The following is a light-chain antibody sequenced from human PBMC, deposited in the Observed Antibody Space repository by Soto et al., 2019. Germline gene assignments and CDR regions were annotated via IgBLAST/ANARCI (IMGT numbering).Light chain of an antibody. CDR1: SSDVGSYNL. CDR2: EGS. V-gene: IGLV2-23*01. CDR3: CSYAGSSTFYV. Sequence: LTQPASVSGSPGQSITISCTGTSSDVGSYNLVSWYQQHPGKAPKLIIYEGSKRPSGVSNRFSGSKSGNTASLTISGLQAEDEADYYCCSYAGSSTFYVFGTGTKVTVL. J-gene: IGLJ1*01.